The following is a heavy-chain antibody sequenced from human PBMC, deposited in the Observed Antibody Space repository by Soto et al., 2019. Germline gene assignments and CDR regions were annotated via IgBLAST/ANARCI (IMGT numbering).Heavy chain of an antibody. Sequence: QLQLQESGPGLVKPSETLSLPCTVSGGSISSSSYYWGWIRQPPGKGLEWIGSIYYSGSTYYNPSLKSRVTISVDTSKNQFSLKLSSVTAADTAVYYCARHTPAIAISDHWGQGTLVTVSS. D-gene: IGHD2-15*01. J-gene: IGHJ4*02. CDR2: IYYSGST. V-gene: IGHV4-39*01. CDR1: GGSISSSSYY. CDR3: ARHTPAIAISDH.